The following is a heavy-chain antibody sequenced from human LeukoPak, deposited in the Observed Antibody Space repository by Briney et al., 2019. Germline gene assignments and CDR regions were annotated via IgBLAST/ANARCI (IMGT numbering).Heavy chain of an antibody. CDR1: GFTFTTYG. CDR2: IRYDGGDK. J-gene: IGHJ5*02. Sequence: GGSLRLSCAASGFTFTTYGMHWVRQAPGKGLEWVAFIRYDGGDKYYADSVKGRFTISRDTSKNTLYLQMNSLRAEDTAVYYCAKDTFRGTNDGNWFDPWGQGTLVTVSS. V-gene: IGHV3-30*02. CDR3: AKDTFRGTNDGNWFDP. D-gene: IGHD3-16*01.